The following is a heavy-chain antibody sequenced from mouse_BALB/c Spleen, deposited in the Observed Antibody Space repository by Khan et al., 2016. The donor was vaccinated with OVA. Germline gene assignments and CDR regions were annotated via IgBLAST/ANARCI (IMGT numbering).Heavy chain of an antibody. CDR1: GYSITSGYF. J-gene: IGHJ3*01. CDR3: ARGGSSGPAWFAY. Sequence: EVQLQESGPGLVKPSQSLSLTCSVTGYSITSGYFWNWIRQFPGNKLEWMGYIRYDGNSNYNPSLKNRISITRETSKNQFFLKLNSVTPEDPATYYCARGGSSGPAWFAYWGQGTLVTVSA. CDR2: IRYDGNS. V-gene: IGHV3-6*02. D-gene: IGHD3-1*01.